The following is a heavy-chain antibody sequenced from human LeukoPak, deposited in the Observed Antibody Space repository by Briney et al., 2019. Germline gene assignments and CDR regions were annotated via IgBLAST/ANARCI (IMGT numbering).Heavy chain of an antibody. J-gene: IGHJ4*02. CDR3: ARSSLAVYFDY. CDR1: GGSISSGSYY. Sequence: PSQTLSLTCTVSGGSISSGSYYWNWIRQAAGKGLEWLGHIFTRGTTNYNASLASRLTISLDTAKNQFSLYLSSVTAADTAMYFCARSSLAVYFDYWGQGTLVTASS. V-gene: IGHV4-61*09. CDR2: IFTRGTT.